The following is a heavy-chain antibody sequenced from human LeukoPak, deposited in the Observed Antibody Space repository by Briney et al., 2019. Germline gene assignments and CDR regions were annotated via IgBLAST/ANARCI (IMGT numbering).Heavy chain of an antibody. D-gene: IGHD2-21*02. CDR2: ISGSGDTT. Sequence: GGSLRLSCAASGFTFSTYAMSWVRQAPGKGLEWVSGISGSGDTTYYADSVKGRFTISRDNSKNTLYLQVSSLRADDTAVYYCAKTFIFGGDHFQHWGQGTLVTVFS. V-gene: IGHV3-23*01. CDR1: GFTFSTYA. CDR3: AKTFIFGGDHFQH. J-gene: IGHJ1*01.